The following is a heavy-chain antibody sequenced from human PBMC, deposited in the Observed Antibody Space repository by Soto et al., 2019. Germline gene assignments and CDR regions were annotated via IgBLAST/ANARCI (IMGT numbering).Heavy chain of an antibody. CDR1: GYTFSTYG. J-gene: IGHJ4*02. V-gene: IGHV1-18*01. CDR2: ISAYNHYT. Sequence: QVDLVQSGPEVRKPGASVNVSCKASGYTFSTYGISWVRQAPGQGLEWMGWISAYNHYTNYAQKFQGRVNMTTDTSTSTAYMELRSLRSGDTAMYFCARVGPSREVPYPFEYWGQGTLVTVSS. CDR3: ARVGPSREVPYPFEY. D-gene: IGHD1-26*01.